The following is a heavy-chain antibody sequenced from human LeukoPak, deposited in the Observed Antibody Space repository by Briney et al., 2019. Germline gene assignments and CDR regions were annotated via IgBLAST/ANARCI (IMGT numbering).Heavy chain of an antibody. D-gene: IGHD3-22*01. CDR1: GGSISSGSYY. V-gene: IGHV4-61*02. Sequence: PSQTLSLTCTVSGGSISSGSYYWSWIRQPAGKGLEWIGRIYTSGSTNYNPSLKSRVTISVDTSKNQFSLKLSSVTAADTAVYYCARGSTYGRGSSGYYIFDYWGQGTLVTVSS. CDR2: IYTSGST. J-gene: IGHJ4*02. CDR3: ARGSTYGRGSSGYYIFDY.